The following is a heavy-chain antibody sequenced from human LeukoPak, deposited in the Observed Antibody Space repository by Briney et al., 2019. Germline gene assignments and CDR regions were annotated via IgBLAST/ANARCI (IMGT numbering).Heavy chain of an antibody. CDR1: GGSISSGGYS. CDR3: AASLDTAMVYFDY. CDR2: IYHSGST. J-gene: IGHJ4*02. Sequence: SETLSLTCAVSGGSISSGGYSWSWLRQPPGKGLEWIGYIYHSGSTYYNPSLKSRVTISVDRSKNQFSLKLSSVTAADTAVYYCAASLDTAMVYFDYWGQGTLVTVSS. D-gene: IGHD5-18*01. V-gene: IGHV4-30-2*01.